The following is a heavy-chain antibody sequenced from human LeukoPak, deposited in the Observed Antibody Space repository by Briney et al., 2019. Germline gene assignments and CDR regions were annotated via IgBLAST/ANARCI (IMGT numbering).Heavy chain of an antibody. V-gene: IGHV1-2*03. CDR3: AREAPGFSCLDY. CDR2: INPNNGGT. D-gene: IGHD2-2*01. Sequence: GASVKVSCKASGYTFTGYYMHWVQQAPGQGLEWMGWINPNNGGTKSAQKFQGRVTVTRDTSISTAYMELSRLSSDDTAVYYCAREAPGFSCLDYWGQGTLVTVSS. CDR1: GYTFTGYY. J-gene: IGHJ4*02.